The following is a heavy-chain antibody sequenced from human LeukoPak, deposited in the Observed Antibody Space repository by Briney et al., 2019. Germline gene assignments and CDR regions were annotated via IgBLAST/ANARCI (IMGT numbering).Heavy chain of an antibody. J-gene: IGHJ4*02. Sequence: ASVKVSCKASGYTFTGYYMHWVRQAPGQGLEWMGRINPNGGGTNYAQKFQGRFTMTRDNSINTAYLELSSLRSEDTAVYYCARGSRYLPLREPVDYWGQGTLVTVSS. D-gene: IGHD1-14*01. CDR3: ARGSRYLPLREPVDY. CDR2: INPNGGGT. CDR1: GYTFTGYY. V-gene: IGHV1-2*06.